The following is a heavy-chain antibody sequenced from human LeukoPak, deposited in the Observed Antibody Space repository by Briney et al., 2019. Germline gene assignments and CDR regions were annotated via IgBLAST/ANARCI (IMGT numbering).Heavy chain of an antibody. V-gene: IGHV4-38-2*02. CDR1: GYSLSSGYY. CDR3: AKLVDTAMVQANWFDP. J-gene: IGHJ5*02. D-gene: IGHD5-18*01. Sequence: SETLSLTCTVSGYSLSSGYYWGWIRQPPGKGLEWIGEINHSGSTNYNPSLKSRVTISVDTSKNQFSLKLSSVTAADTAVYYCAKLVDTAMVQANWFDPWGQGTLVTVSS. CDR2: INHSGST.